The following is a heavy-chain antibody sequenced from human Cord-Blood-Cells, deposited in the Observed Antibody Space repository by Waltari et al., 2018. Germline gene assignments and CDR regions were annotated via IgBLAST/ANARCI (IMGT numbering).Heavy chain of an antibody. D-gene: IGHD5-12*01. Sequence: QVQLQQWGAGLLKPSETLSLTCAVYGGSFSGYYWSWIRQPPGKGLEWIGEINHNGSTNYNPSLKSLVTISVDTSKNQFSRKLGSVTAADTAVYYCARVGRQLVATSGNPWGQGTLVTVSS. V-gene: IGHV4-34*01. J-gene: IGHJ5*02. CDR3: ARVGRQLVATSGNP. CDR2: INHNGST. CDR1: GGSFSGYY.